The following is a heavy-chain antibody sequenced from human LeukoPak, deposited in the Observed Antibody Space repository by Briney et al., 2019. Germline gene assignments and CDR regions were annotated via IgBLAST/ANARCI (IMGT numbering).Heavy chain of an antibody. CDR3: AKTSDQLLYSKFDF. Sequence: GGSLRLSCATSGFTFSFYGMHWVRQAPGKGLEWVAFIQYDGSYKFYADSVQGRFSISRDNSKSTLFLQMNSLRPDDTALYYCAKTSDQLLYSKFDFWGQRTLVTVSS. CDR2: IQYDGSYK. CDR1: GFTFSFYG. J-gene: IGHJ4*02. D-gene: IGHD2-2*02. V-gene: IGHV3-30*02.